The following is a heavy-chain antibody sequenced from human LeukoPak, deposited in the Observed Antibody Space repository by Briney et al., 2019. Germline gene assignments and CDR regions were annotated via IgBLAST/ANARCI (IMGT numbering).Heavy chain of an antibody. D-gene: IGHD2-21*01. V-gene: IGHV5-51*01. Sequence: GESLKISCKASGYTFSSYWIGWVRQMPGKGLEWMGVIYPEDSDTRYSPSFQGQVTISADTSISTAYLQWSSLQPSDTAMYYCARIYCEVESTCWGQGTLVTVSS. CDR2: IYPEDSDT. J-gene: IGHJ4*02. CDR3: ARIYCEVESTC. CDR1: GYTFSSYW.